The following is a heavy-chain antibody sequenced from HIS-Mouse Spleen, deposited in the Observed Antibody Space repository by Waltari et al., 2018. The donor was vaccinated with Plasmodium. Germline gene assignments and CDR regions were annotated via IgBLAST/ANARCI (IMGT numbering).Heavy chain of an antibody. CDR1: GYTFTSYY. V-gene: IGHV1-46*01. CDR3: ARDLFRIGVAGTEYYYGMDV. J-gene: IGHJ6*02. D-gene: IGHD6-19*01. CDR2: INPRGGRT. Sequence: QVQLVQSGAEVKKPGASVKVSCKASGYTFTSYYMHWVRQAPGKGLEWMGRINPRGGRTSYAQKFQGRVTMTRDTSTSTVYMELSSLRSEDTAVYYCARDLFRIGVAGTEYYYGMDVWGQGTTVTVSS.